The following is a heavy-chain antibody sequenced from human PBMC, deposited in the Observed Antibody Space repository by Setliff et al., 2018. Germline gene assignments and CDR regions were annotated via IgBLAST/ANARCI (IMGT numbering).Heavy chain of an antibody. CDR2: INNYNFNT. J-gene: IGHJ5*02. CDR3: ARINFYDATAYYYAPHH. CDR1: GYTFTNYG. Sequence: ASVKVSCKASGYTFTNYGITWVRQAPGQGLEWIGWINNYNFNTNYAQKFQGRVTMTTDTSTSTAHMELGSLRSDDTAIYYCARINFYDATAYYYAPHHWGQGTLVTVSS. D-gene: IGHD3-10*01. V-gene: IGHV1-18*01.